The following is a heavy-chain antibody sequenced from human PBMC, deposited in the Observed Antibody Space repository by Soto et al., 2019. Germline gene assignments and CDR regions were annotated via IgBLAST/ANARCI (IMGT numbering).Heavy chain of an antibody. J-gene: IGHJ6*02. V-gene: IGHV4-34*01. D-gene: IGHD3-9*01. CDR1: GGSFSGYY. CDR2: INHSGST. CDR3: ARGKGYYDILTGYYNGYYYYGMDV. Sequence: QVQLQQWGAGLLKPSETLSLTCAVYGGSFSGYYWSWIRQPPGKGLEWIGEINHSGSTNYNPSLSSRVTISVDTSKRQFYLKLSSVTAADTAVYYCARGKGYYDILTGYYNGYYYYGMDVWGQGTTVTVSS.